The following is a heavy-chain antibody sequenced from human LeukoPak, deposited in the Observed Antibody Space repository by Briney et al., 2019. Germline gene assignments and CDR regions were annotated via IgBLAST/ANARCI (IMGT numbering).Heavy chain of an antibody. CDR3: AKGTSSSCYSAPNY. D-gene: IGHD2-15*01. J-gene: IGHJ4*02. V-gene: IGHV3-23*01. CDR2: ICSNDNNT. Sequence: GGSLRLSCAASGFTFSSYAMNWVRQAPGKGLEWVSAICSNDNNTYYANSVKGRFTISRDNSKNTLFLQLNGLRAEDTAVYYCAKGTSSSCYSAPNYWGQGTLVTVSS. CDR1: GFTFSSYA.